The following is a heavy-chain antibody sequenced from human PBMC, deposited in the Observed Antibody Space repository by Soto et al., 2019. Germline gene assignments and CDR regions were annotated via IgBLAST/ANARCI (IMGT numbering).Heavy chain of an antibody. CDR2: ISYDGTNQ. J-gene: IGHJ4*02. V-gene: IGHV3-30*03. CDR3: AGGQYDFDY. CDR1: GFPFSSYG. Sequence: QVQLVESGGGVVEPGRSLRLSCAASGFPFSSYGMHWVRQAPGKGLDWVALISYDGTNQYYADSVKGRFTVSTDNSKTTLYLHMSSLRAADTAVYYCAGGQYDFDYCGQGTLVSVSS. D-gene: IGHD2-15*01.